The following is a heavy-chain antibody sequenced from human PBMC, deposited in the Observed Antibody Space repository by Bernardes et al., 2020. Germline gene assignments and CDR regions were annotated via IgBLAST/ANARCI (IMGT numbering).Heavy chain of an antibody. D-gene: IGHD2-21*01. V-gene: IGHV5-51*01. J-gene: IGHJ4*02. CDR2: IYPGDSDT. CDR1: GYTFTNFW. CDR3: ARRAVMAHYYFDY. Sequence: GESLKISCKASGYTFTNFWIGWVRQMPGKGLEWMGIIYPGDSDTRYSPSFQGQVTISADKSTSTAYLQWSGLRASDTATYYCARRAVMAHYYFDYWGQGTLVTVSS.